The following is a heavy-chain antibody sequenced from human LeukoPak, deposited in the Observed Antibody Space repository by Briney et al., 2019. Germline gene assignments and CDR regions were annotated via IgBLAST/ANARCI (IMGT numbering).Heavy chain of an antibody. CDR1: GFTFSNYW. CDR2: IEQDGSEK. CDR3: ARGSRFGVVGRDAFDI. J-gene: IGHJ3*02. D-gene: IGHD3-3*01. Sequence: PGGSLRLSCAASGFTFSNYWMSWVRQAPGKGLEWVASIEQDGSEKCYVDSVKGRFTISRDNAKNSLYLQMNSLRAEDTAVYYCARGSRFGVVGRDAFDIWGQGTMVTVSS. V-gene: IGHV3-7*01.